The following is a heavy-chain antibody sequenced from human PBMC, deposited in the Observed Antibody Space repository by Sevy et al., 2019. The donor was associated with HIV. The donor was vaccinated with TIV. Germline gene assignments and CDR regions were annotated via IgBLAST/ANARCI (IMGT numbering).Heavy chain of an antibody. J-gene: IGHJ4*02. CDR2: ISAYNGNT. Sequence: ASVKVSCKASGYTFTSYGISWVRQAPGQGLEWMGWISAYNGNTNYAQKLQGRVTMTTETSTGTAYMELRSLRSDDTAVYYCARDLLAGPLDYWGQGTLVTVSS. V-gene: IGHV1-18*01. CDR3: ARDLLAGPLDY. D-gene: IGHD6-19*01. CDR1: GYTFTSYG.